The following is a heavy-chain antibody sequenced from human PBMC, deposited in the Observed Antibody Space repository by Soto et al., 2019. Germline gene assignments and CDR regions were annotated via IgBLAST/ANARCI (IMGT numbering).Heavy chain of an antibody. J-gene: IGHJ5*02. CDR3: ARDRGFCSGGSCYANWFDP. CDR1: GYTFTGYY. D-gene: IGHD2-15*01. V-gene: IGHV1-2*02. Sequence: ASVKVSCNASGYTFTGYYMHWVRQAPGQGLEWMGWINPNSGGTNYAQKFQGRVTMTRDTSISTAYMELSRLRSDDTAVYYCARDRGFCSGGSCYANWFDPWGQGTLVTVSS. CDR2: INPNSGGT.